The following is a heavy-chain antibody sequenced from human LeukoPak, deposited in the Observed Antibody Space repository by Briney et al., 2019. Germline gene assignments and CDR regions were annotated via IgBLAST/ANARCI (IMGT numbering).Heavy chain of an antibody. J-gene: IGHJ5*02. CDR1: GFTVSSNY. D-gene: IGHD3-10*01. V-gene: IGHV3-53*01. CDR2: IYSGGST. CDR3: AREIRYYYGSGSYSDWFDP. Sequence: GGSLRLSCAASGFTVSSNYMSWVRQHPGRGLEWVSVIYSGGSTYYEDSVKGRFTNSKDNSKNTLYLQMSSRRAEDSAVYYCAREIRYYYGSGSYSDWFDPWGQGTLVTVSS.